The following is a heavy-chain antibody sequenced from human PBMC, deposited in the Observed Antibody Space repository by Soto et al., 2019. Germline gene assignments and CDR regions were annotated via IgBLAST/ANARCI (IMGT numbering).Heavy chain of an antibody. V-gene: IGHV4-4*02. D-gene: IGHD3-3*02. CDR3: ARVLGNDAFDI. Sequence: SETLSLTCAVFGCSINSTNWWSRVRQPPGQGQEWNGEIYHSGSTNYNPSLNSRFTISVDKSKNQFSLKLSFVTAADTAVYYCARVLGNDAFDIWGQGTMVT. J-gene: IGHJ3*02. CDR2: IYHSGST. CDR1: GCSINSTNW.